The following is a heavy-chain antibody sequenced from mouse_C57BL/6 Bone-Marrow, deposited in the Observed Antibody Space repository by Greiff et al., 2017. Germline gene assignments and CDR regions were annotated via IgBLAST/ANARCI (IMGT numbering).Heavy chain of an antibody. CDR1: GYTFTSYW. V-gene: IGHV1-50*01. D-gene: IGHD2-4*01. J-gene: IGHJ3*01. CDR2: IDPTDGSP. CDR3: ARSDDYDGFAY. Sequence: QVQLQQPGAELVKPGASVKLSCKASGYTFTSYWLKWVKQRTGQGLEWIGEIDPTDGSPHYNPKFTGKATLTVDTSSSTAYMQLSSLTSEDSAVYYCARSDDYDGFAYWGQGTLVTVSA.